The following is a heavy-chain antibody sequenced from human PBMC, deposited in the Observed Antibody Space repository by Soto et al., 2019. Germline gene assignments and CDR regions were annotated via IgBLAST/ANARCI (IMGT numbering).Heavy chain of an antibody. D-gene: IGHD3-9*01. CDR1: GYTFTRYT. V-gene: IGHV1-3*01. Sequence: GASVKVSCKASGYTFTRYTMNWVRQAPGQRLEWMGWINPDNGNTRYTQNFQGRVTMTRDTSTNSVYLELSSLRSDDTAVYYCAKSILTGHEYYYGMDVWGQGTTVTVSS. CDR3: AKSILTGHEYYYGMDV. CDR2: INPDNGNT. J-gene: IGHJ6*02.